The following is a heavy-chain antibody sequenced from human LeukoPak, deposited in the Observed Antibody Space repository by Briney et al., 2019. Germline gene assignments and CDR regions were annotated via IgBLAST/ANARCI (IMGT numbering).Heavy chain of an antibody. CDR1: GFTFSSYS. CDR3: ARDIVVVPAAPALTYYYMDV. V-gene: IGHV3-48*01. J-gene: IGHJ6*03. D-gene: IGHD2-2*01. CDR2: ISSSSSTI. Sequence: GGSLRLSCAASGFTFSSYSMNWVRQAPGKGLEWVSYISSSSSTIYYADSVKGRFTISRDNAKNSLYLQMNSLRAEDTAVYYCARDIVVVPAAPALTYYYMDVWGKGTTVTVSS.